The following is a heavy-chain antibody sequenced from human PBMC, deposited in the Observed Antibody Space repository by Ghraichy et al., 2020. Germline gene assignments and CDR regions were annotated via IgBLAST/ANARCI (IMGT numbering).Heavy chain of an antibody. CDR3: ARTYYYDSSGYYLDAVDI. V-gene: IGHV3-7*01. J-gene: IGHJ3*02. CDR2: IKQDGSEK. Sequence: GGSLRLSCAASGFTFSSYWMSWVRQAPGKGLEWVANIKQDGSEKYYVDSVKGRFTISRDNAKNSLYLQMNSLRAEDTAVYYCARTYYYDSSGYYLDAVDIWGKGTMVTVSS. D-gene: IGHD3-22*01. CDR1: GFTFSSYW.